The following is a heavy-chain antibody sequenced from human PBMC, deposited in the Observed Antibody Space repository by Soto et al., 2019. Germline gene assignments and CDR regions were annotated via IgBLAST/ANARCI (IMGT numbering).Heavy chain of an antibody. CDR3: ARDPYSSSSLGLFDYYYGMDV. V-gene: IGHV4-30-4*01. J-gene: IGHJ6*02. D-gene: IGHD6-6*01. Sequence: PSETLSLTCTVSGGSISSGDYYWSWIRQPPGKGLEWIGYIYYSGSTYYNPSLKSRVTISVDTSKNQFSLKLSSVTAADTAVYYCARDPYSSSSLGLFDYYYGMDVWGQGTTVTVSS. CDR2: IYYSGST. CDR1: GGSISSGDYY.